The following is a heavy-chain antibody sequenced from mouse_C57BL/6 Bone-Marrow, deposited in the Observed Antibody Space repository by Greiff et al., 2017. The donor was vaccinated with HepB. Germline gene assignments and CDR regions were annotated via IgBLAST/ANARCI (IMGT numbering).Heavy chain of an antibody. CDR1: GYTFTSYW. D-gene: IGHD1-1*01. CDR2: IDPNSGGT. J-gene: IGHJ3*01. CDR3: AREKGITTVVAPFAY. V-gene: IGHV1-72*01. Sequence: QVQLQQSGAELVKPGASVKPSCKASGYTFTSYWMHWVKQRPGRGLEWIGRIDPNSGGTKYNEKFKSKATLTVDKPSSTAYMQLSSLTSEDSAVYDCAREKGITTVVAPFAYWGQGTLVTVSA.